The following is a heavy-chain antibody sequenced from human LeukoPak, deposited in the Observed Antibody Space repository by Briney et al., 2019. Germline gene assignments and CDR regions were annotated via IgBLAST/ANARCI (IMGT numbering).Heavy chain of an antibody. CDR2: MYSGGST. CDR1: GFTVSSNY. CDR3: ARDLGTTASDY. V-gene: IGHV3-53*01. Sequence: PGGSLRLSCAASGFTVSSNYMSWVRQAPGKGLEWVSTMYSGGSTDYANSVKGRLTISRDNSKNILDLQMNSLKAEDTAVYYCARDLGTTASDYWGQGTLVTVSS. D-gene: IGHD4-11*01. J-gene: IGHJ4*02.